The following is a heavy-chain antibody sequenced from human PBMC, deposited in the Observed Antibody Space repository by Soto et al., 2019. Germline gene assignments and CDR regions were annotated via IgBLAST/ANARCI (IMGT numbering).Heavy chain of an antibody. V-gene: IGHV3-74*01. D-gene: IGHD5-18*01. Sequence: LRLACAASGYSFRNYGWHLVRQPHGQEMVWVSRINSDGRSTRYADSVKGRFTISRDNAGNTLFLQMNSLRADDTAVYYCARVGVDTTVGGGGYYSYPLDVWGQGTTVTVSS. CDR2: INSDGRST. CDR3: ARVGVDTTVGGGGYYSYPLDV. CDR1: GYSFRNYG. J-gene: IGHJ6*02.